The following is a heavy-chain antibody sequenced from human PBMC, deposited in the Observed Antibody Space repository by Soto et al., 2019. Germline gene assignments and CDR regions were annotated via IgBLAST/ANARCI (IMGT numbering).Heavy chain of an antibody. CDR3: AKSEIPGPHYYYGMDV. CDR1: GFTFSSYA. V-gene: IGHV3-23*01. J-gene: IGHJ6*02. D-gene: IGHD2-21*01. CDR2: ISGSGGST. Sequence: EVQLLESGGGLVQPGGSLRLSCAASGFTFSSYAMSWVRQAPGKGLEWVSAISGSGGSTYYVDSVKGRFTISRDNSKNTLYLQMNSLRAEDTAVYYCAKSEIPGPHYYYGMDVWGQGTTVTVSS.